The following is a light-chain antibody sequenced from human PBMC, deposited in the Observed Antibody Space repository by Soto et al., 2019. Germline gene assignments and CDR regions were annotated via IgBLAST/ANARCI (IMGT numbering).Light chain of an antibody. J-gene: IGKJ1*01. Sequence: VFTQHLGTLLLTTEERAPLSCRPSHTLSSNYLAWYQQKPGQPPRLLISGASTRATGLPARFSGSGSGTEFTLTISSLQSEDFAVYYCQQYNNWPPTFGQGTNVDI. CDR3: QQYNNWPPT. CDR1: HTLSSN. CDR2: GAS. V-gene: IGKV3-15*01.